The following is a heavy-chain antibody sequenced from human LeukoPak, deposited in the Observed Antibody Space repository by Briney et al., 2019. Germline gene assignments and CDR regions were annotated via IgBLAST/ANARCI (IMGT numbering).Heavy chain of an antibody. Sequence: SQTLSLTCTVSGGSISSGSYYWSWIRQPAGKGLEWIGRIYTSGSTNYNPSLKSRVTISVDTSKNQFSLKLSSVTAADTAVYYCVRDNPDTAMGIDYWGQGTLVTVSS. J-gene: IGHJ4*02. V-gene: IGHV4-61*02. CDR3: VRDNPDTAMGIDY. CDR2: IYTSGST. D-gene: IGHD5-18*01. CDR1: GGSISSGSYY.